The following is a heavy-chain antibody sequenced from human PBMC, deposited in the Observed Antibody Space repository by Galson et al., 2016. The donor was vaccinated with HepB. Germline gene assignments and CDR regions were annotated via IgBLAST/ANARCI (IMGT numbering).Heavy chain of an antibody. D-gene: IGHD2-8*02. J-gene: IGHJ6*02. CDR1: GFTFSPYW. V-gene: IGHV3-74*01. CDR3: ARVKCTDTCSYYYGMDV. Sequence: SLRLSCAASGFTFSPYWMHWVRQIPGRGLEWLSRINSDGSSITYADSVKGRFTISRDNAKNTLYLQMNSLRDEDTAMYYCARVKCTDTCSYYYGMDVWGQGTLVTVSS. CDR2: INSDGSSI.